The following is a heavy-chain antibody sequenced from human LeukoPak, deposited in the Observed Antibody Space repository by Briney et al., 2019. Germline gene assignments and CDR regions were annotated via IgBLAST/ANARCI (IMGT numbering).Heavy chain of an antibody. D-gene: IGHD2-15*01. CDR3: ARTPPGAGNWFDP. J-gene: IGHJ5*02. V-gene: IGHV3-53*01. CDR2: IYSVGST. Sequence: FSIIYSVGSTYYADSVKGRFTISRDNSKNTVFLQMNSLRAEDTAVYYCARTPPGAGNWFDPWGQGTLVTVSS.